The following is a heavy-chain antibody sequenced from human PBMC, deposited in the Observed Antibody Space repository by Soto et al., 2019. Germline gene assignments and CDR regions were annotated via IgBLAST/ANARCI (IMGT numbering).Heavy chain of an antibody. CDR1: GFSFSSYA. CDR3: AKDLNGDYGS. D-gene: IGHD4-17*01. CDR2: ISGSGGST. J-gene: IGHJ5*02. V-gene: IGHV3-23*01. Sequence: GGSLRLSCAASGFSFSSYAMSWVRQAPGKGLEWVSAISGSGGSTYYADSVKGRFTISRDNSKNTLHLQMNSLRAEDTAVYYCAKDLNGDYGSWGQGTLVTVSS.